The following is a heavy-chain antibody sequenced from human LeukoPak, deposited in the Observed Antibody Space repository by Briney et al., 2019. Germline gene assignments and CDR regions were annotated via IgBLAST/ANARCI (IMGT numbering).Heavy chain of an antibody. V-gene: IGHV4-59*01. CDR2: IHDTGRI. CDR3: ARLLDYDDSGGPDTFDI. CDR1: GGSISNNY. D-gene: IGHD3-22*01. Sequence: PSETLSLTCTVSGGSISNNYWSWIRQPPGKGLEWIAFIHDTGRIRYNPSLQSRVTISRDTSKSHFSLKLSSLRAADTAVYYCARLLDYDDSGGPDTFDIWGQGTMVTVS. J-gene: IGHJ3*02.